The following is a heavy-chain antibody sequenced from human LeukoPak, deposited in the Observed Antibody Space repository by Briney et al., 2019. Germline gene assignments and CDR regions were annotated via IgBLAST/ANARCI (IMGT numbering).Heavy chain of an antibody. CDR3: ARAYSDYGPKDS. V-gene: IGHV4-39*07. D-gene: IGHD4-11*01. CDR2: IYYSGST. Sequence: SETLSLTCTVSGGSISSSSYYWGWIRQPPGKGLEWIGSIYYSGSTYYNPSLKSRVTISVDTSKNQFSLKLSSVTAADTAVYYCARAYSDYGPKDSWGQGTLVTVSS. J-gene: IGHJ4*02. CDR1: GGSISSSSYY.